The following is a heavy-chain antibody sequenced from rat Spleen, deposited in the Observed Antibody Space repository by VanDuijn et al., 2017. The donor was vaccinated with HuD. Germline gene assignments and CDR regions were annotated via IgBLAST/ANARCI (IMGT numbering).Heavy chain of an antibody. CDR1: GFTFSDYN. J-gene: IGHJ2*01. V-gene: IGHV5-7*01. D-gene: IGHD1-4*01. CDR3: ARRDGFYFDY. Sequence: EVQLVDSGGGLVQPGRSLKLSCVASGFTFSDYNMAWVRQAPKKGLEWVASISYDGSSTYYRDSLKGRLTISRDNAKNTLYLQMSSLRSEDTATYYCARRDGFYFDYWGQGVMVTVSS. CDR2: ISYDGSST.